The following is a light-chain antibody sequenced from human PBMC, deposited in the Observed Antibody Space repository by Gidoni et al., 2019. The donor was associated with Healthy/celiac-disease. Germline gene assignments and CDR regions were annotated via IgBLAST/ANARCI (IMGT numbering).Light chain of an antibody. CDR2: WAS. Sequence: IVLTQSPDSLTVSLCERASINCKSSQTILYNSNNKNYLAWYQQKPGQPPRLLMYWASTRESGVPDRFSGSGSGTDFTLTISSLQAEDVAVYYCQQYFTSPWTFGQGTRVEIK. V-gene: IGKV4-1*01. J-gene: IGKJ1*01. CDR1: QTILYNSNNKNY. CDR3: QQYFTSPWT.